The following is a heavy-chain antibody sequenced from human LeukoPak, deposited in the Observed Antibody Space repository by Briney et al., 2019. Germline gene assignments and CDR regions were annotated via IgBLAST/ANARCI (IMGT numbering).Heavy chain of an antibody. CDR1: GYTFTGYY. J-gene: IGHJ6*02. V-gene: IGHV1-69*13. D-gene: IGHD2-21*02. CDR3: AVAYCGGDCYSWGAYYYYGMDV. Sequence: ASVKVSCKASGYTFTGYYMHWVRQAPGQGLEWMGGIIPIFGTANYAQKFQGRVTITADESTSTAYMELSSLRSEDTAVYYCAVAYCGGDCYSWGAYYYYGMDVWGQGTTVTVSS. CDR2: IIPIFGTA.